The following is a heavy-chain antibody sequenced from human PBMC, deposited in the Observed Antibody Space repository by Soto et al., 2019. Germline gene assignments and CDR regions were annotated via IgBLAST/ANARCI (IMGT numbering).Heavy chain of an antibody. CDR3: ARGGAEVRGVIITTYHYYMDV. J-gene: IGHJ6*03. Sequence: GGSLRLSCAASGFTFSSYSMNWVRQAPGKGLEWVSSISSSSSYIYYADSVKGRFTISRDNAKNSLYLQMNSLRAEDTAVYYCARGGAEVRGVIITTYHYYMDVWGKGTTVTGSS. V-gene: IGHV3-21*01. CDR2: ISSSSSYI. D-gene: IGHD3-10*01. CDR1: GFTFSSYS.